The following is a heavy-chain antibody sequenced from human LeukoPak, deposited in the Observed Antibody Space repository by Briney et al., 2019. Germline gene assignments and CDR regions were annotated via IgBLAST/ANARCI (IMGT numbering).Heavy chain of an antibody. V-gene: IGHV3-49*04. CDR2: IRSKAYGGTT. J-gene: IGHJ4*02. D-gene: IGHD5-18*01. CDR1: GFTFGDYA. CDR3: TRAGNGYSYGYGFDY. Sequence: PGRSLRLSCTASGFTFGDYAMSWVRQAPGKRLEWVVFIRSKAYGGTTEYAASVKGRFTISRDDSKSIAYLQMNSLKTEDTAVYYCTRAGNGYSYGYGFDYWGQGTLVTVSS.